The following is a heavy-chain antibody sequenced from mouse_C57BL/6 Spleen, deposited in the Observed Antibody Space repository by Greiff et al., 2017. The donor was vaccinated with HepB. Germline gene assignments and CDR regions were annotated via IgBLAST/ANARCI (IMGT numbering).Heavy chain of an antibody. CDR3: ARHNDGFAY. Sequence: EVQVVESGGGLVQPGGSLKLSCAASGFTFSDYYMYWVRQTPEKRLEWVAYISNGGGSTYYPDTVKGRFTISRDNAKNTLYLQMSRLKSEDTAMYYCARHNDGFAYWGQGTLVTVSA. V-gene: IGHV5-12*01. D-gene: IGHD2-3*01. CDR1: GFTFSDYY. J-gene: IGHJ3*01. CDR2: ISNGGGST.